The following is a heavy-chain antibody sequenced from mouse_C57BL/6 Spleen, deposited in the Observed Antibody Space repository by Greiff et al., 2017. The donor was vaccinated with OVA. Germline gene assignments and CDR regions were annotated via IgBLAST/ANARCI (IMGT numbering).Heavy chain of an antibody. Sequence: EVKLMESGPELVKPGASVKISCKASGYSFTDYNMNWVKQSNGKSLEWIGVINPNYGTTSYNQKFKGKATLTVDQSSSTAYMQLNSLTSEDSAVYYCAGEGYYDYDMFAYWGQGTLVTVSA. V-gene: IGHV1-39*01. CDR3: AGEGYYDYDMFAY. CDR1: GYSFTDYN. D-gene: IGHD2-4*01. J-gene: IGHJ3*01. CDR2: INPNYGTT.